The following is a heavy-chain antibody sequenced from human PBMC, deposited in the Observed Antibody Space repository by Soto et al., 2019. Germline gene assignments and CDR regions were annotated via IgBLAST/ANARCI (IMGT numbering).Heavy chain of an antibody. V-gene: IGHV1-18*01. CDR3: ARFKQGDNRSPIGNPYYYYIDV. CDR1: GYTFSSYG. CDR2: ISVDNGNT. D-gene: IGHD3-16*01. Sequence: QVQLVQSGPEVKKPGASVKVSCKASGYTFSSYGISWVRQAPGQGFEWMAWISVDNGNTNFTQRFQGRVTMTTDTGASTAYMELRSLRSDDTAVYYCARFKQGDNRSPIGNPYYYYIDVWGEGTTVTGSS. J-gene: IGHJ6*03.